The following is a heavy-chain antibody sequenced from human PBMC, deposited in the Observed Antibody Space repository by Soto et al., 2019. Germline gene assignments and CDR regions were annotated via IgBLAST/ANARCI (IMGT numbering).Heavy chain of an antibody. CDR2: IYYSGST. D-gene: IGHD2-15*01. CDR3: ARNRVALAPNYYYYGMDV. Sequence: SETLSLTCTVSGGSISSGDYYWSWIRQPPGKGLEWIGYIYYSGSTYYNPSLKSRVTISVDTSKNQFSLKLSSVTAADTAVYYCARNRVALAPNYYYYGMDVWGQGTTVTVS. V-gene: IGHV4-30-4*01. CDR1: GGSISSGDYY. J-gene: IGHJ6*02.